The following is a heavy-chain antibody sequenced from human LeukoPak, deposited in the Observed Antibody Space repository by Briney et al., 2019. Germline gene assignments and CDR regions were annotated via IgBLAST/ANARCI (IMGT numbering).Heavy chain of an antibody. D-gene: IGHD2-15*01. J-gene: IGHJ4*02. Sequence: SETLSLTCTVSGGSLSSGSYYWGWIRQPPGKGLEWLASMYYSGTTFYSPSLKSRVTISVDTSKNQLSLKLGSVTAADTAVYYCARRLVDSGASQVSDDWGQGTLVTVSS. CDR3: ARRLVDSGASQVSDD. CDR1: GGSLSSGSYY. V-gene: IGHV4-39*01. CDR2: MYYSGTT.